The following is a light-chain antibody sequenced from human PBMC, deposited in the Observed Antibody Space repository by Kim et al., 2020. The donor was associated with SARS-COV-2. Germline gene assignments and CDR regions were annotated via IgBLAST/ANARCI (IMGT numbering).Light chain of an antibody. CDR3: QVWDSRTVV. V-gene: IGLV3-9*01. CDR2: RDK. CDR1: NIGNKN. Sequence: SYELTQPLSVSVALGQTATITCGGNNIGNKNVHWYHQKPGQAPVLVMFRDKKRPSGIPERLSGSNSGNTATLTISRVEAGDEGDYYCQVWDSRTVVFGGG. J-gene: IGLJ2*01.